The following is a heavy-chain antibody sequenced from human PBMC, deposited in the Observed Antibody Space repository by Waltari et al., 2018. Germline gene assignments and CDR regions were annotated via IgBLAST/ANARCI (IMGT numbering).Heavy chain of an antibody. V-gene: IGHV1-18*01. CDR2: ISPYNGNT. D-gene: IGHD3-3*01. J-gene: IGHJ4*02. CDR1: GYTFTSYG. Sequence: QVQLVQSGAEVKKPGASVKVSCKASGYTFTSYGISWVRQAPGQGLEWMGWISPYNGNTNYAPKLQGRVTMTTDTSTSTAYMELRSLRSDDTSVYYCAFLWSGYLGGAFDYWGQGTLVTVSS. CDR3: AFLWSGYLGGAFDY.